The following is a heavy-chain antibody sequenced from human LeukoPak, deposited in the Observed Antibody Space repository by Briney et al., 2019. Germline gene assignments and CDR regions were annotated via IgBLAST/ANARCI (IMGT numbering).Heavy chain of an antibody. J-gene: IGHJ4*02. CDR3: ARTRYFDWLLVNYFDY. V-gene: IGHV4-34*01. Sequence: SETLSLTCAVYGGFFSGYYWSWIRQPPGKGLEWIGEINHSGSTNYNPSLNSRGTISVDTSKNQCSLKLSSVTAADTAVYYCARTRYFDWLLVNYFDYWGQGTLVTVSS. CDR1: GGFFSGYY. D-gene: IGHD3-9*01. CDR2: INHSGST.